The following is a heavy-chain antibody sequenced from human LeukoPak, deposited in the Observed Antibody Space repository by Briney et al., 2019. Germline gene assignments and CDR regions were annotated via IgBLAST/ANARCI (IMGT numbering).Heavy chain of an antibody. V-gene: IGHV1-18*01. CDR1: GYTFTTYG. D-gene: IGHD1-1*01. J-gene: IGHJ6*02. CDR3: ARDNSLRNWNDRRGMDV. CDR2: ISTYNGNT. Sequence: GASVKVSCKASGYTFTTYGISWVRQAPGQGLEWMGWISTYNGNTNYAQKLQGRVTMTPDTSTTTAYMELRSLRSDDTAVYFCARDNSLRNWNDRRGMDVWGQGTTVTVSS.